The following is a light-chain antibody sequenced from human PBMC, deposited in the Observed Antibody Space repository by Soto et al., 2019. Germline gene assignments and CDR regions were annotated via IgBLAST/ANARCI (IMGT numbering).Light chain of an antibody. J-gene: IGLJ1*01. CDR3: AAWDVTLNGLYV. Sequence: QSVLTQPPSASVTPGQRVTISCSGSSSNIGSSSVNWYQQLPGTAPKLLIYNNNQWPSGVPDRFSGSKSGTSASLAISGLQSEDEADYYCAAWDVTLNGLYVFGTGTKVTVL. V-gene: IGLV1-44*01. CDR1: SSNIGSSS. CDR2: NNN.